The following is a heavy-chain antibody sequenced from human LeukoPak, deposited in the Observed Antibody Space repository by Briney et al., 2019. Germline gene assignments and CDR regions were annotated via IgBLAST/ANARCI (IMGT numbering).Heavy chain of an antibody. CDR3: ARARPGDIVVVPAAIGMDV. Sequence: SETLSLTCAVYGGSFSGYYWSWIRQPPGKGLEWIGEINHSGSTNYNPSLKSRVTMSVDTSKNQFSLKLSSVTAADTAVYYCARARPGDIVVVPAAIGMDVWGKGTTVTVSS. CDR1: GGSFSGYY. D-gene: IGHD2-2*01. CDR2: INHSGST. J-gene: IGHJ6*04. V-gene: IGHV4-34*01.